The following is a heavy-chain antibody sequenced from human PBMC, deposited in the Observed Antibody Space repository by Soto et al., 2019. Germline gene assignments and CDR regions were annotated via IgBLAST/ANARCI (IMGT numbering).Heavy chain of an antibody. Sequence: SVKVSCKASGGTFSSYAISWVRQAPGQGLEWMGGIIPIFGTANYAQKFQGRVTITADESTSTAYMELSSLRSEDTAVYYCARVPYYYDSSGGGLYYYYYGMDVWGQGTTVTVS. CDR3: ARVPYYYDSSGGGLYYYYYGMDV. V-gene: IGHV1-69*13. J-gene: IGHJ6*02. D-gene: IGHD3-22*01. CDR2: IIPIFGTA. CDR1: GGTFSSYA.